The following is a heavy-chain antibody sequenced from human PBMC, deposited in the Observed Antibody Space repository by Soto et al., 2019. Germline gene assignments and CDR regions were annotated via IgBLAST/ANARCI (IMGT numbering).Heavy chain of an antibody. CDR2: IYYSGST. V-gene: IGHV4-30-4*01. CDR3: ASQYSYGSRVIDY. CDR1: GGSISSGDYY. D-gene: IGHD5-18*01. J-gene: IGHJ4*02. Sequence: QVQLQESGPGLVKPSQTLSLTCTVSGGSISSGDYYWSWIRQPPGQGLEWMGYIYYSGSTYYNPSLKSRVTISVDTSKSQFSLKLSSVTAADTAVYYCASQYSYGSRVIDYWGQGTLVTVSS.